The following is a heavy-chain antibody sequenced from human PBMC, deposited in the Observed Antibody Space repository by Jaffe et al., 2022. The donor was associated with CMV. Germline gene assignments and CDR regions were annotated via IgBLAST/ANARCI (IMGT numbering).Heavy chain of an antibody. CDR3: ARELPVYLEQWLDSYDY. V-gene: IGHV1-3*01. J-gene: IGHJ4*02. D-gene: IGHD6-19*01. CDR1: GYTFTSYA. CDR2: INAGNGNT. Sequence: QVQLVQSGAEVKKPGASVKVSCKASGYTFTSYAMHWVRQAPGQRLEWMGWINAGNGNTKYSQKFQGRVTITRDTSASTAYMELSSLRSEDTAVYYCARELPVYLEQWLDSYDYWGQGTLVTVSS.